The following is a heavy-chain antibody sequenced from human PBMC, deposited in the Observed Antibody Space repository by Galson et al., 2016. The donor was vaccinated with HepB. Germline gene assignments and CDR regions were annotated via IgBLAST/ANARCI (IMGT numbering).Heavy chain of an antibody. CDR1: GFTFSSFT. CDR2: ISYDGRNK. Sequence: SLRLSCAASGFTFSSFTMHWVRQAPGKGLEWVAVISYDGRNKYYADSVKGRFTISRDIYKNTLYLQRNSLRAEDTAVYYCARGAHRIAYFDYWGQGTLATVSS. D-gene: IGHD1-14*01. V-gene: IGHV3-30-3*01. CDR3: ARGAHRIAYFDY. J-gene: IGHJ4*02.